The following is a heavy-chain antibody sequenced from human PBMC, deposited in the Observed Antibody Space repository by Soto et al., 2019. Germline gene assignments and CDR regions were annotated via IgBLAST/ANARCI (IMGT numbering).Heavy chain of an antibody. CDR3: ARQEGADYGDYVWRAYAFDI. J-gene: IGHJ3*02. CDR2: IFYSGST. Sequence: NPSETLSLTCTVSGGSISSGDDYWSWIRQPPGKGLEWIGNIFYSGSTHYNPSLKSRVTISVDTSKNQFSLQLSSVTAADTAVYYCARQEGADYGDYVWRAYAFDIWGQGTMVTVSS. V-gene: IGHV4-30-4*01. CDR1: GGSISSGDDY. D-gene: IGHD4-17*01.